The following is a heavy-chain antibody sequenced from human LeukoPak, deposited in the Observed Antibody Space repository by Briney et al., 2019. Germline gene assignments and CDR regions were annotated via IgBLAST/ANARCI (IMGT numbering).Heavy chain of an antibody. CDR3: ARVGNRSIAVAGRPGPFDY. CDR1: GFTFSSYW. CDR2: INSDGSST. J-gene: IGHJ4*02. V-gene: IGHV3-74*01. D-gene: IGHD6-19*01. Sequence: GGSLGLSCAASGFTFSSYWMHWVRQAPGKGLVWVSRINSDGSSTSYADSVKGRFTISRDNAKNTLYLQMNSLRAEDTAVYYCARVGNRSIAVAGRPGPFDYWGQGTLVTVSS.